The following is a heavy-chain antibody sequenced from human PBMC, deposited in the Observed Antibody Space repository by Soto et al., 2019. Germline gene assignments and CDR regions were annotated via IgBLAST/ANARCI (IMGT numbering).Heavy chain of an antibody. D-gene: IGHD1-20*01. J-gene: IGHJ3*02. CDR3: ARYNGPDAFDI. CDR2: INPSGGST. V-gene: IGHV1-46*03. Sequence: ASVKVSCKASGYTLTSYYMHWVRQAPGQGLEWMGIINPSGGSTSYAQKFQGRVTMTRDTSTSTVYMELSSLRSEDTAVYYCARYNGPDAFDIWGQGTMVTVSS. CDR1: GYTLTSYY.